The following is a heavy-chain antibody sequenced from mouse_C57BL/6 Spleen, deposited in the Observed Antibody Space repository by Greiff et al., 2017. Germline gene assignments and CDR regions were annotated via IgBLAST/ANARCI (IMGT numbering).Heavy chain of an antibody. J-gene: IGHJ1*03. D-gene: IGHD1-1*01. CDR3: ARWDYYFSRGYFDV. Sequence: QVQLKQPGAELVRPGSSVKMSCKASGYTFTSYWMDWVKQRPGQGLEWIGNIYPSDSETHYNQKFKDKATLTVDKSSSTAYMQLSSLTSEDSAVYYGARWDYYFSRGYFDVWGTGTTVTVSS. V-gene: IGHV1-61*01. CDR1: GYTFTSYW. CDR2: IYPSDSET.